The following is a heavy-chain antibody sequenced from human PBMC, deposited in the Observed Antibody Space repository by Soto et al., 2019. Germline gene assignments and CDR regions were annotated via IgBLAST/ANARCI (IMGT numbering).Heavy chain of an antibody. D-gene: IGHD1-26*01. CDR2: IWYDGSSK. J-gene: IGHJ4*02. CDR1: GFTFSSYG. V-gene: IGHV3-33*01. CDR3: ARDPGGRYYWSIDY. Sequence: QVQLVESGGGVVQPGRSLRLSCAASGFTFSSYGMHWVRQAPGKGMVWVAFIWYDGSSKYYADSVTGRFAISRDNSKNTLYLQMNSLRAEDTAVYYCARDPGGRYYWSIDYWGQGTLVTVSS.